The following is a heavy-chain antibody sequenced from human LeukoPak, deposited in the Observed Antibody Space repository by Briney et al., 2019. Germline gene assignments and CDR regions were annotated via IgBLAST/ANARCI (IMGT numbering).Heavy chain of an antibody. CDR3: ARGPYYGDYGLVDY. Sequence: GSLRLSCAASGFTFDDYGMSWVRQTPGKGLEWVSGINWNGGSTGYADSVKGRFTISRDNAKNSLYLQMNSLRAEDTALYHCARGPYYGDYGLVDYWGQGTLVTVSS. J-gene: IGHJ4*02. CDR2: INWNGGST. CDR1: GFTFDDYG. V-gene: IGHV3-20*01. D-gene: IGHD4-17*01.